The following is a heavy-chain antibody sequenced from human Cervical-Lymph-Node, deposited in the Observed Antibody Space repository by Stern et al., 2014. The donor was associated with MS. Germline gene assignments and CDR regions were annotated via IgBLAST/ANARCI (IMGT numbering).Heavy chain of an antibody. V-gene: IGHV1-18*04. CDR2: ISAYNGNT. CDR1: GYTFTSYG. Sequence: QVQLVQSGAEVKKPGVSVKVSCKASGYTFTSYGISWVRQAPGQGLEWMGWISAYNGNTNYAQKLQGRVTMTTDTSTSTAYMELRSLRSDDTAVYYCARDHRRYCSGGSCFAIDYWGQGTLVTVSS. CDR3: ARDHRRYCSGGSCFAIDY. J-gene: IGHJ4*02. D-gene: IGHD2-15*01.